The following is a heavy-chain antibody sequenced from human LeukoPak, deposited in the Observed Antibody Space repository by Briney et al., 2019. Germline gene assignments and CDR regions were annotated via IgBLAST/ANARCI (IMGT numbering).Heavy chain of an antibody. Sequence: PGGSLRLSCAASGSTFRSYAMHWVRQAPGKGLEWVALISNDANHKYYADSVKGRFTISRDNSKNTLFVQMNSLRDEDTAVYYCARDAGHGSGGPPYYFEYWGQGILVTVSS. D-gene: IGHD3-10*01. V-gene: IGHV3-30-3*01. CDR1: GSTFRSYA. CDR3: ARDAGHGSGGPPYYFEY. J-gene: IGHJ4*02. CDR2: ISNDANHK.